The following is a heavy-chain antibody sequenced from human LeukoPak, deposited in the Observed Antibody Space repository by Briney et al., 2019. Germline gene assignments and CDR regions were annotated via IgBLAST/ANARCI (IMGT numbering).Heavy chain of an antibody. D-gene: IGHD1-26*01. CDR2: FSSSSYI. CDR1: GFTFSGYS. CDR3: ARDHGSGEPVIQH. V-gene: IGHV3-21*01. Sequence: GGSLRLSCAASGFTFSGYSMNWVRQAPGKGLEWVSSFSSSSYIYYADSVKGRFTISRDNAKNSLYLQMNSLRAEDTAVYYCARDHGSGEPVIQHWGQGTLVTVSS. J-gene: IGHJ1*01.